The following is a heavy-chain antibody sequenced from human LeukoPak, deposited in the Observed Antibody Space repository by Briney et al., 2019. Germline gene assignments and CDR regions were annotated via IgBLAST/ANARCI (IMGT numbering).Heavy chain of an antibody. CDR2: ISGSGSST. Sequence: PGGSLRLSCAASGFTFSSYEMNCVRQAPGKGLEWLSIISGSGSSTFYADSVKGRFTVSRDNSKNTLYLQMNSLRAEDTAVYYCAKFRKPMALLDAFDIWGQGTMVTVSS. CDR1: GFTFSSYE. CDR3: AKFRKPMALLDAFDI. J-gene: IGHJ3*02. V-gene: IGHV3-23*01. D-gene: IGHD1-14*01.